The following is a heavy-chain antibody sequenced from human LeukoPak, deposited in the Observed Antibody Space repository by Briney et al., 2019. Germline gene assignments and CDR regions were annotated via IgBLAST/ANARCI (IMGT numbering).Heavy chain of an antibody. CDR3: AKDPGHYYDSSGYYFYFDY. CDR2: ISGSGGST. D-gene: IGHD3-22*01. J-gene: IGHJ4*02. Sequence: GGSLRLSCAASGFTFSSYAMSWVRQAPGKGLEWVSAISGSGGSTYYADSVKGRFTISRDNSKNTLYLQMNSLRAEDTAVYYCAKDPGHYYDSSGYYFYFDYWGQGTLVTVSS. V-gene: IGHV3-23*01. CDR1: GFTFSSYA.